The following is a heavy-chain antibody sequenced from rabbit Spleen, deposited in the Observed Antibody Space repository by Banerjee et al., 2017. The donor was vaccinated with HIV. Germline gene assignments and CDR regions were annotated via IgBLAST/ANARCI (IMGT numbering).Heavy chain of an antibody. V-gene: IGHV1S45*01. Sequence: LEESGGGLVKPGGTLTLTCTVSGFSFSSNWICWVRQAPGKGLEWIACIDTNDGDTDYANWPKGRFTISKTSSTTVTLQMTSLTVADTATYFCAREVAAKFSLWGQGTLVTVS. CDR3: AREVAAKFSL. CDR1: GFSFSSNW. CDR2: IDTNDGDT. J-gene: IGHJ4*01. D-gene: IGHD4-1*01.